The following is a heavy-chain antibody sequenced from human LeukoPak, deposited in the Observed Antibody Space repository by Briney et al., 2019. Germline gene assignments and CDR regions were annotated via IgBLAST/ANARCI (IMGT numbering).Heavy chain of an antibody. V-gene: IGHV3-23*01. CDR2: ILGCGGTT. CDR1: GFTFSSYA. Sequence: GGSLRLSCAASGFTFSSYAMNWVRQAPGKGLEWVSDILGCGGTTYYADSVKGRFTISRDNSKNTLFLQMNSLRAEDTAVYYCAKDREGLSSGYDLEYFDYWGQGTLVTVSS. CDR3: AKDREGLSSGYDLEYFDY. J-gene: IGHJ4*02. D-gene: IGHD5-12*01.